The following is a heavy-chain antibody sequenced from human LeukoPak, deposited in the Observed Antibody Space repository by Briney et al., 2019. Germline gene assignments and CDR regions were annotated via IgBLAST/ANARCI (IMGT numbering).Heavy chain of an antibody. Sequence: GGSLRLSCAASGFTFNNYAMSWVRQTPRKGLEWLAGISGSGGSIYYADAVKGRLTISRDNAKNTVAVQFNSLRVEDTGLYYCAKGGRTIAVAGMKDFWGQGTLVTVSS. J-gene: IGHJ4*02. D-gene: IGHD6-19*01. CDR1: GFTFNNYA. V-gene: IGHV3-23*01. CDR2: ISGSGGSI. CDR3: AKGGRTIAVAGMKDF.